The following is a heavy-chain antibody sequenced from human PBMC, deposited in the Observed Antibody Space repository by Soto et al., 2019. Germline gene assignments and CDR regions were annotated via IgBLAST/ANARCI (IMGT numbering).Heavy chain of an antibody. CDR2: INAGNGNT. V-gene: IGHV1-3*01. Sequence: ASVKVSCKASGYTFTSYAMHWVRQAPGQRLGWMGWINAGNGNTKYSQKFQGRVTITRDTSASTAYMELSSLRSEDTAVYYCAREDGGYDFIDYWGQGTLVTVSS. CDR3: AREDGGYDFIDY. D-gene: IGHD5-12*01. CDR1: GYTFTSYA. J-gene: IGHJ4*02.